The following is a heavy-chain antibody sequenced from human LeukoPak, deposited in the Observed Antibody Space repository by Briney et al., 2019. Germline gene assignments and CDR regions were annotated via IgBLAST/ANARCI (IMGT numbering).Heavy chain of an antibody. CDR1: GFTFSSYG. V-gene: IGHV3-23*01. CDR2: ISGSGGST. J-gene: IGHJ4*02. Sequence: GGSLRLSCAASGFTFSSYGMSWVRQAPGKGLEWVSAISGSGGSTYYADPVKGRFTISRDNSKNTLYLQMNSLGVEDTAVYYCVRGGRGERPNYWGQGTLVTVSS. CDR3: VRGGRGERPNY. D-gene: IGHD1-26*01.